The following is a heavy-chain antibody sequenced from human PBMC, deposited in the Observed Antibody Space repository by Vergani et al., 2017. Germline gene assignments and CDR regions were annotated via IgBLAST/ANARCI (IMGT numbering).Heavy chain of an antibody. CDR3: ARARRCSSTSCFYFDY. J-gene: IGHJ4*02. CDR1: GFTVSSNY. V-gene: IGHV3-53*02. Sequence: EVQLVETGGGLIQPGGSLRLSCAASGFTVSSNYMSWVRQAPGKGLEWVSVIYSGGSTYYADSVKGRFTISRDNSKNMLYLQMNSLRAEDTAVYYCARARRCSSTSCFYFDYWGQGTLVTVSS. CDR2: IYSGGST. D-gene: IGHD2-2*01.